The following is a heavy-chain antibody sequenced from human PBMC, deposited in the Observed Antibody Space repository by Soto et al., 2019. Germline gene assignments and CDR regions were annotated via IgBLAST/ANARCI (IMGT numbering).Heavy chain of an antibody. D-gene: IGHD6-19*01. V-gene: IGHV4-31*03. Sequence: SETLSLTCTVSGGSISSGGYYWSWIRQHPGKGLEWIGYIYYSGSTYYNPSLKSRVTISVDTSKNQFSLKLSSVTAADTAVYYCARDFTDSSGPTRGMGVLGQGTTVT. CDR3: ARDFTDSSGPTRGMGV. CDR2: IYYSGST. J-gene: IGHJ6*02. CDR1: GGSISSGGYY.